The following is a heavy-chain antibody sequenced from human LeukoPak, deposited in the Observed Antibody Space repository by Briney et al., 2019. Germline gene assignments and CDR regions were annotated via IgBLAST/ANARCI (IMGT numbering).Heavy chain of an antibody. CDR2: IYTSGST. CDR1: GGSISSGSYY. CDR3: ARDFRETQRRSMRRYYYYYMDV. V-gene: IGHV4-61*02. J-gene: IGHJ6*03. Sequence: SQTLSLTRTVSGGSISSGSYYWSWIRQPAGKGLEWIGRIYTSGSTNYNPSLKSRVTISVDTSKNQFSLKLSSVTAADTAVYYCARDFRETQRRSMRRYYYYYMDVWGKGTTVTVSS. D-gene: IGHD5-24*01.